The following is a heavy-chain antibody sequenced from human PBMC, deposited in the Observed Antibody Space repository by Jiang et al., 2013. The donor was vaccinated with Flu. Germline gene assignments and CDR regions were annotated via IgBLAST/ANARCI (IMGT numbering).Heavy chain of an antibody. CDR3: ARGSGYSSGWSPLDY. V-gene: IGHV3-30-3*01. Sequence: SLRLSCAASGFTFSSYAMHWVRQAPGKGLEWVAVISYDGSNKYYADSVKGRFTISRDNSKNTLYLQMNSLRAEDTAVYYCARGSGYSSGWSPLDYWGQGTLVTVSS. CDR1: GFTFSSYA. J-gene: IGHJ4*02. D-gene: IGHD6-19*01. CDR2: ISYDGSNK.